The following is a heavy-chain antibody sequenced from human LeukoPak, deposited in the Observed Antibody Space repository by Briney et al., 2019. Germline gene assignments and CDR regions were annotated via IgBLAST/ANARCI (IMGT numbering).Heavy chain of an antibody. CDR1: GFTFSSYG. J-gene: IGHJ4*02. CDR3: VRGHSWLEN. D-gene: IGHD5-12*01. Sequence: GGSLRLSCAASGFTFSSYGMHWVRQAPGKGLEWVAVISYDGSNKYYADSVEGRFTISRDNSKSSVFLQMDSLRVDETAVYSCVRGHSWLENWGQGAQVTVSS. V-gene: IGHV3-30*03. CDR2: ISYDGSNK.